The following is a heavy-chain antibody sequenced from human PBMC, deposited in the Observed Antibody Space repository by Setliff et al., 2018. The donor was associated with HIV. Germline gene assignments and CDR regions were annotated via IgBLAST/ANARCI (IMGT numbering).Heavy chain of an antibody. J-gene: IGHJ1*01. D-gene: IGHD3-16*01. V-gene: IGHV3-15*05. CDR3: STGPLFGH. Sequence: GGSLRLSCETSGFIFVNAWMSWVRQGPGKGLEWVGRIKSNPDGGTADYIAPVKGRFTISRDDSKDTLYLQMNSVKTEDTAVYYCSTGPLFGHWGQGTLVTVSS. CDR2: IKSNPDGGTA. CDR1: GFIFVNAW.